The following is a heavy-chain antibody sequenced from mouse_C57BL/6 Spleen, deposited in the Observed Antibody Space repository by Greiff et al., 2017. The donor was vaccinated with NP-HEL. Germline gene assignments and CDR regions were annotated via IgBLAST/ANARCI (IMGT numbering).Heavy chain of an antibody. D-gene: IGHD2-5*01. CDR1: GYSFTDYN. Sequence: EVKLVESGPELVKPGASVKISCKASGYSFTDYNMNWVKQSNGKSLEWIGVINPNYGTTSYNQKFKGKATLTVDQSSSTAYMQLNSLTSEDSAVYYCARECDSNYVSRAMDYWGQGTSVTVSS. J-gene: IGHJ4*01. V-gene: IGHV1-39*01. CDR3: ARECDSNYVSRAMDY. CDR2: INPNYGTT.